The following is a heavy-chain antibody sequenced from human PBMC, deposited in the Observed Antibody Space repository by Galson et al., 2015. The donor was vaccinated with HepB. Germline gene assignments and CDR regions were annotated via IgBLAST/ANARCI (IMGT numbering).Heavy chain of an antibody. Sequence: SVKASCKASGYTFSDSGFSWVRQAPGQGLEWMGRISAYNGYTNYAQKSQGRVTLTTDASTRKAYMELRSLTSDDTAVYYCARSGYRGGYYDSSDYYYGMDVWGQGTTVTVSS. V-gene: IGHV1-18*01. J-gene: IGHJ6*02. CDR3: ARSGYRGGYYDSSDYYYGMDV. D-gene: IGHD3-22*01. CDR2: ISAYNGYT. CDR1: GYTFSDSG.